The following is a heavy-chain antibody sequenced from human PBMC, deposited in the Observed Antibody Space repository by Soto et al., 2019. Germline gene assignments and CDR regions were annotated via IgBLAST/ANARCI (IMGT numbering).Heavy chain of an antibody. Sequence: GGSLRLSCAASGFSFSDYYMSWIRQAPGKGLEWVSYMGGSSRYTNYADSVKGRFTISRDNAKNSLYLQMNSLRAEDTAVYYCARGGSYYNSSGYYYIFDRWGQGTLVTVSS. CDR3: ARGGSYYNSSGYYYIFDR. V-gene: IGHV3-11*06. D-gene: IGHD3-22*01. CDR1: GFSFSDYY. J-gene: IGHJ4*02. CDR2: MGGSSRYT.